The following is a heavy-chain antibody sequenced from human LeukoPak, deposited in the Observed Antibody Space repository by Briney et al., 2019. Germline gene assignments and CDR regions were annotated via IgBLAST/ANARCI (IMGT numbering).Heavy chain of an antibody. CDR1: GITLANYG. J-gene: IGHJ2*01. Sequence: GGSLRLSCVVSGITLANYGMSWVRQAPGKGLEWVAGVSGSGGSTNYADSVKGRFTISRDSSKNTVYLQMNSLRAEDTAVYFCAKLTDFWGRGTLVTVSS. CDR3: AKLTDF. CDR2: VSGSGGST. D-gene: IGHD3-9*01. V-gene: IGHV3-23*01.